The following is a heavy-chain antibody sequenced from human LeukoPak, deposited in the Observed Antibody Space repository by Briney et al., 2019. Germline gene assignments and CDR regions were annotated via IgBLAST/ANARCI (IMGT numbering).Heavy chain of an antibody. Sequence: GRSLRLFCAASGFTFSSYAMHWVRQAPGKGLEWVAVISYDGSNKYYADSVKGRFTISRDNSKNTLYLQMNSLRAEDTAVYYCARPRGYGYDAFDIWGQGTMVTVSS. CDR3: ARPRGYGYDAFDI. J-gene: IGHJ3*02. V-gene: IGHV3-30-3*01. CDR1: GFTFSSYA. CDR2: ISYDGSNK. D-gene: IGHD5-18*01.